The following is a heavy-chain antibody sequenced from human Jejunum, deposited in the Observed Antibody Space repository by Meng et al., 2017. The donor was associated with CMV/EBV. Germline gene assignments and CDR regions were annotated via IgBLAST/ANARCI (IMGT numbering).Heavy chain of an antibody. CDR2: IKPDGSET. J-gene: IGHJ4*02. V-gene: IGHV3-7*01. CDR3: ARDRYGGTDY. D-gene: IGHD4-23*01. CDR1: GFSCSTCW. Sequence: CAASGFSCSTCWMSWVRQAPGKGLEWVTKIKPDGSETYYVDSVKGRLTISRDNAKNSLYLQMNSLRAEDTGVYFCARDRYGGTDYWGQGTLVTVSS.